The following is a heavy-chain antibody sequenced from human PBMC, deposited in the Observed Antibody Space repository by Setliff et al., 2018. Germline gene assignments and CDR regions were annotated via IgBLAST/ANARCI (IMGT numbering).Heavy chain of an antibody. V-gene: IGHV4-39*07. Sequence: PSETLSLTCTVSGGSISSSSYYWGWIRQPPGKGLEWIGSIYYRGSTNYNPSLKSRVTMSVDTSKNQFSLKLSSVTAADTAVYYCARKGISALSGAFDMWGQGTMVTVSS. D-gene: IGHD1-26*01. CDR3: ARKGISALSGAFDM. CDR2: IYYRGST. J-gene: IGHJ3*02. CDR1: GGSISSSSYY.